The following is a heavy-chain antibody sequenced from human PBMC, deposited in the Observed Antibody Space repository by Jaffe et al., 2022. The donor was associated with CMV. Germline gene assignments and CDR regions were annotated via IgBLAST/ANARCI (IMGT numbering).Heavy chain of an antibody. V-gene: IGHV6-1*01. CDR1: GDSVSSNSAA. CDR3: ARALYSSGWYPDASYFDY. CDR2: TYYRSKWYN. Sequence: QVQLQQSGPGLVKPSQTLSLTCAISGDSVSSNSAAWNWIRQSPSRGLEWLGRTYYRSKWYNDYAVSVKSRITINPDTSKNQFSLQLNSVTPEDTAVYYCARALYSSGWYPDASYFDYWGQGTLVTVSS. D-gene: IGHD6-19*01. J-gene: IGHJ4*02.